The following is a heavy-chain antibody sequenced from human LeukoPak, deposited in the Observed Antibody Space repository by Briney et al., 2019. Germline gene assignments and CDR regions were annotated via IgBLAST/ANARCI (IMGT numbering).Heavy chain of an antibody. CDR1: GFTFGLSFINYD. CDR2: INGCGGGT. D-gene: IGHD3-22*01. J-gene: IGHJ2*01. V-gene: IGHV3-23*01. CDR3: ARGSHYYDSSDPFLGYFDL. Sequence: GGSLRLSCAASGFTFGLSFINYDMSWVRQAPGKGLEWVSVINGCGGGTYYADSVKGRFTISRDNSKNTLYLQMNSLRAEDTAVYYCARGSHYYDSSDPFLGYFDLWGRGTLVTVSS.